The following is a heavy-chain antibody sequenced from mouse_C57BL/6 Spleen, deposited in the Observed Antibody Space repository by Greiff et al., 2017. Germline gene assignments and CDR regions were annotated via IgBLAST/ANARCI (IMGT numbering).Heavy chain of an antibody. CDR3: ARNWDWYFDV. CDR2: IYPGDGDT. V-gene: IGHV1-80*01. CDR1: GYAFSSYW. J-gene: IGHJ1*03. Sequence: QVQLQQSGAELVKPGASVKISCKASGYAFSSYWMNWVKQRPGKGLVWIGQIYPGDGDTNYNGKFKGKATLTADKSSSTAYMQRSSLTSEDSAVYFCARNWDWYFDVWGTGTTVTVSS. D-gene: IGHD4-1*01.